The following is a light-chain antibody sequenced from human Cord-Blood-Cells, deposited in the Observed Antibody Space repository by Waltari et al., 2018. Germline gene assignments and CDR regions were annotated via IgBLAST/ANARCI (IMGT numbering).Light chain of an antibody. J-gene: IGKJ1*01. Sequence: EIVLTQSPGTLSLSPGERATLSCRASQSVSSSYLAWYQQKPGQAPRLLIYVASSRATSIPDRFSGSGSGTDFTLTISRLEPEDFAVYYCQQYGSSPQTFGQGTKVEIK. CDR2: VAS. CDR3: QQYGSSPQT. CDR1: QSVSSSY. V-gene: IGKV3-20*01.